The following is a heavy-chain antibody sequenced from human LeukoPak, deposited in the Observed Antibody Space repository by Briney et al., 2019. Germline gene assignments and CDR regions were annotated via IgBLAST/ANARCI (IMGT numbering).Heavy chain of an antibody. D-gene: IGHD6-25*01. CDR3: ARDFSSGSI. CDR2: ISSNGGST. J-gene: IGHJ3*02. CDR1: GFTFSSYA. V-gene: IGHV3-64*04. Sequence: GGSLRLSCSASGFTFSSYAMHWVRQAPGKGLEYVSAISSNGGSTYYADSVKGRFTISRDNAKNSLYLQMNSLRAEDTAVYYCARDFSSGSIWGQGTMVTVSS.